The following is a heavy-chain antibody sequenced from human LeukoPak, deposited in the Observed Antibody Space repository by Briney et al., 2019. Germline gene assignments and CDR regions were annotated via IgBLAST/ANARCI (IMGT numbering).Heavy chain of an antibody. D-gene: IGHD4-17*01. CDR3: ARAKTLYGDYEDY. J-gene: IGHJ4*02. CDR2: INPNSGGT. Sequence: GASVKVSCKASGYTFTGYYMHWVRQAPGQGLEWMGWINPNSGGTNYAQKFQGRVTMTRDTSISTAYMELSRLRSDDTAVYYCARAKTLYGDYEDYWGQGTLVTVSS. CDR1: GYTFTGYY. V-gene: IGHV1-2*02.